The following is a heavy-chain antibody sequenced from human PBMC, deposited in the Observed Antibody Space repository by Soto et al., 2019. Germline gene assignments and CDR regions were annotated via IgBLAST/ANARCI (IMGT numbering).Heavy chain of an antibody. CDR3: ARGVAPLYYYYYGMDV. Sequence: SETLSLTCAVYGGSFSGYYLSWIRQPPGKGLEWIGEINHSGSTNYNPSLKSRVTISVDTSKNQFSLKLSSVTAADTAVYYCARGVAPLYYYYYGMDVWGQGTTVTVSS. D-gene: IGHD6-6*01. CDR1: GGSFSGYY. V-gene: IGHV4-34*01. CDR2: INHSGST. J-gene: IGHJ6*02.